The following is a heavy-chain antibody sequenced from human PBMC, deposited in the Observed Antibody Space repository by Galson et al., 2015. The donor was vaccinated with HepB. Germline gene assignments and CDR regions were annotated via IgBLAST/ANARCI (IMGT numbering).Heavy chain of an antibody. J-gene: IGHJ4*02. CDR2: ASVDGRM. CDR1: GFTFGDYA. V-gene: IGHV3-23*01. Sequence: SLRLSCAASGFTFGDYAMSWFRQAPGGGLEWVSIASVDGRMKYADSVKGRFVVSRADSRSTVSLQVNSLRVEDTAVYYCAKDSGRGWYQYYWGQGTLVTVSS. CDR3: AKDSGRGWYQYY. D-gene: IGHD6-19*01.